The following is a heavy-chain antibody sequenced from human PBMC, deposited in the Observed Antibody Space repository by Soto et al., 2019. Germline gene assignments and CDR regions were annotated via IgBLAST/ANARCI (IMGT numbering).Heavy chain of an antibody. Sequence: GFLRLSCAASGFSLGSFGMHWVRQAPGMGLEWVAVISYEGSNRYYGDSVKGRFTVSRDNSKNTLYLQMNRLRAEDTAVYYCAKDLDTCMIGLCYGVEVWGQGTTVTVSS. D-gene: IGHD3-16*01. V-gene: IGHV3-30*18. J-gene: IGHJ6*02. CDR3: AKDLDTCMIGLCYGVEV. CDR2: ISYEGSNR. CDR1: GFSLGSFG.